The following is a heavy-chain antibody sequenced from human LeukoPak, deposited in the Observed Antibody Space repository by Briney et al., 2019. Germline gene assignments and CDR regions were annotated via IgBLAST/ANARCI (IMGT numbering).Heavy chain of an antibody. D-gene: IGHD2-21*02. CDR2: INPSGGST. CDR3: AGEAPTCGGDCYPGH. CDR1: GYTFTSYY. Sequence: ASVKVSCKASGYTFTSYYMHWVRQAPGQGLEWMGIINPSGGSTSYAQKFQGRVTMTRDTSTSTVYMELSSLRSEDTAVYYCAGEAPTCGGDCYPGHWGQGTLVTVSS. J-gene: IGHJ4*02. V-gene: IGHV1-46*01.